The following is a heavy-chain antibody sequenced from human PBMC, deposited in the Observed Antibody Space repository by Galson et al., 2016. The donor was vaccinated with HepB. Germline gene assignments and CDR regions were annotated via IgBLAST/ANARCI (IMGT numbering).Heavy chain of an antibody. V-gene: IGHV3-23*01. CDR1: GFTFSNSA. CDR2: ITDSGHDT. J-gene: IGHJ4*02. CDR3: ARSPASGWSTDFFDY. Sequence: SLRLSCAASGFTFSNSAMSWVRQAPGKGLGWVSIITDSGHDTYYADPLKGRFTISRDNSRNTMYLQMNGLRVEDTAVYYCARSPASGWSTDFFDYWGLGTLVTVSS. D-gene: IGHD6-19*01.